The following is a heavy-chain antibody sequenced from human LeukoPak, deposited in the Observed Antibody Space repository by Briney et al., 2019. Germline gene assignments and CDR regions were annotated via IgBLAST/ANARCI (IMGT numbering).Heavy chain of an antibody. Sequence: GGSLRLSCAASGFTFSSYWMSWVRQAPGKGLEWVANIKQDGSEKYYVDSVKGRFAISRDSAKNSLYLQMNSLRAEDTAVYYCARISSRSGSYYWGQGTLVTVSS. CDR2: IKQDGSEK. CDR1: GFTFSSYW. D-gene: IGHD1-26*01. CDR3: ARISSRSGSYY. J-gene: IGHJ4*02. V-gene: IGHV3-7*01.